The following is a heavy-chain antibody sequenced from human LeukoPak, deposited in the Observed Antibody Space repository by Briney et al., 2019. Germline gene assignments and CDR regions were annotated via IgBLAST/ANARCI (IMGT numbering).Heavy chain of an antibody. V-gene: IGHV1-69*05. CDR1: GGTFSSYA. Sequence: SVKVSCKASGGTFSSYAISWVRQAPGQGLEWMGRIIPIFGTADYAQKFQGRVTITTDESTSTAYMELSSLRSEDTAVYYCARGRNSSSWYDFDYWGQGTLVTVSS. CDR2: IIPIFGTA. D-gene: IGHD6-13*01. CDR3: ARGRNSSSWYDFDY. J-gene: IGHJ4*02.